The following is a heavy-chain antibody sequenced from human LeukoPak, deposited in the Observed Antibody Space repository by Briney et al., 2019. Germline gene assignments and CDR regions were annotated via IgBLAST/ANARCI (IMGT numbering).Heavy chain of an antibody. D-gene: IGHD3-22*01. V-gene: IGHV4-34*01. CDR3: ARGLRYYDSSGYPVLHY. Sequence: SETLSLTCAVYGGSFSGYYWSWIRQPPGKGLEWIGEINHSGSTNYNPSLKSRVTISVDTSKNQFSLKLSSVTAADTAVYYCARGLRYYDSSGYPVLHYWGQGTLVTVSS. J-gene: IGHJ4*02. CDR1: GGSFSGYY. CDR2: INHSGST.